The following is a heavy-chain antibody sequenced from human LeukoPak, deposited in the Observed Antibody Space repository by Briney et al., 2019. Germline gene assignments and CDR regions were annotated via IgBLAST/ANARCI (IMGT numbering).Heavy chain of an antibody. CDR2: IKQDGSEK. V-gene: IGHV3-7*01. J-gene: IGHJ6*03. D-gene: IGHD6-19*01. CDR1: GFTFSSYW. Sequence: GGSLRLSCAASGFTFSSYWMSWVRQAPGKGLEWVANIKQDGSEKYYVDSVKGRFTISRDNAKNSLYLQMNSLRAEDTAGYYCARGGTAVAGTRENYYYYYMDVWGKGTTVTVSS. CDR3: ARGGTAVAGTRENYYYYYMDV.